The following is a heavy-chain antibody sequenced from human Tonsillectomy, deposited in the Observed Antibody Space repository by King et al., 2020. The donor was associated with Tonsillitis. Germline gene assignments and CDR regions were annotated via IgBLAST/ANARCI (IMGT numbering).Heavy chain of an antibody. J-gene: IGHJ4*02. Sequence: VQLVESGGGVVQPGRSLRLSCAASGFTFSSYAIHWVRQAPGKGLEWVAIMSFDGSNKYYADSVKGRFTISRDNSKNTLYLQMNSVRAEDTAIYYCARDGGDTWGSGYFDYWGQGALVTVSS. D-gene: IGHD3-16*01. CDR2: MSFDGSNK. CDR3: ARDGGDTWGSGYFDY. V-gene: IGHV3-30*04. CDR1: GFTFSSYA.